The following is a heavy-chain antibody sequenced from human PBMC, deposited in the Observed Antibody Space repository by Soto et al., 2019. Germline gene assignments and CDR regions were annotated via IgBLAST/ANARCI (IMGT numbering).Heavy chain of an antibody. Sequence: EVQLVESGGGLVQPGGSLRLSCAASGFTFISYSMNWVRQAPVNGLEWVSYISSSSSTIYYADSVKGRFTISRDNAKNSLYLQLNRLRAEDTAVYYCAREWDGDGYSSGWFDPWGQGTLVTVSS. CDR2: ISSSSSTI. CDR3: AREWDGDGYSSGWFDP. CDR1: GFTFISYS. V-gene: IGHV3-48*01. J-gene: IGHJ5*02. D-gene: IGHD5-18*01.